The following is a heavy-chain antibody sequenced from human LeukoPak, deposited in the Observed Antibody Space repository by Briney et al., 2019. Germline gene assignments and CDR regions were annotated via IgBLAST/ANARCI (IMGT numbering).Heavy chain of an antibody. V-gene: IGHV3-53*01. CDR2: IYRDGTT. D-gene: IGHD6-13*01. Sequence: GGSLRLSCAASGITVSSSYMSWVRQAAGKGLEWVSVIYRDGTTYYADSVKGRFTISRDNSKNTLYLQMNSLRAEDTAVYYCARAYSSSWYFGYWGQGTLVTVSS. J-gene: IGHJ4*02. CDR1: GITVSSSY. CDR3: ARAYSSSWYFGY.